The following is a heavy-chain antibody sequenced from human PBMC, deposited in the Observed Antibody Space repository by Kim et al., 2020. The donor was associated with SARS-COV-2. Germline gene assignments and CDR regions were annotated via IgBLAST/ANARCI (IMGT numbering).Heavy chain of an antibody. CDR2: INHSGST. CDR1: GGSFSGYY. J-gene: IGHJ4*01. D-gene: IGHD2-2*01. CDR3: ARAPLYCSSTSCYYPFDY. Sequence: SETLSLTCAVYGGSFSGYYWSWIRQPPGKGLEWIGEINHSGSTNYNPSLKSRVTISVDTSKNQFSLKLSSVTAADTAVYYCARAPLYCSSTSCYYPFDY. V-gene: IGHV4-34*01.